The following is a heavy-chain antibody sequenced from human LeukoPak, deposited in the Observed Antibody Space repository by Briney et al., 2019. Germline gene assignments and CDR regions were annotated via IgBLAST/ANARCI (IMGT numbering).Heavy chain of an antibody. Sequence: SRTPSLTCAISGDSVSSDSAAWNWIRQSPSRGLEWLGRTYYRSQWYIDYAVSVKTRITINPDTSRNQFSLELKSVTPEDTGVYYCARGSGYYDTGSFSFVDNWGQGTLVTVSS. CDR2: TYYRSQWYI. CDR1: GDSVSSDSAA. D-gene: IGHD3-22*01. J-gene: IGHJ4*02. CDR3: ARGSGYYDTGSFSFVDN. V-gene: IGHV6-1*01.